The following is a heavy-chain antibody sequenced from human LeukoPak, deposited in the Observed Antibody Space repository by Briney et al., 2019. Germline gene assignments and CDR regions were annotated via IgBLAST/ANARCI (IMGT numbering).Heavy chain of an antibody. V-gene: IGHV3-21*01. Sequence: GGSLRLSCAASGFTFSRFSMNWVRQAPGKGLEWVSSISSSSSNIYYADSVKGRFTISRDNAKNSLYLQMNSLRAEDTAVYYVTRGDGYNTFDYWGQGNLVTASS. D-gene: IGHD5-24*01. CDR3: TRGDGYNTFDY. J-gene: IGHJ4*02. CDR1: GFTFSRFS. CDR2: ISSSSSNI.